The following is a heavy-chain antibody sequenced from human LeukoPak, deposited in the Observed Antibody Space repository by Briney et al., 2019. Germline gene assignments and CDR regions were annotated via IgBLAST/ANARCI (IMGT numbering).Heavy chain of an antibody. J-gene: IGHJ4*02. CDR3: TREVWGSFGY. CDR2: MKGDGGEI. D-gene: IGHD3-16*01. V-gene: IGHV3-7*03. CDR1: GFTFSTYW. Sequence: PGGSLRLSCAASGFTFSTYWMTWVRQAPGKGLEWVANMKGDGGEIHYVDSVKGRFTISRDNSKNTLYLQMNSLRAEDTAVYYCTREVWGSFGYWGQGALVTVSS.